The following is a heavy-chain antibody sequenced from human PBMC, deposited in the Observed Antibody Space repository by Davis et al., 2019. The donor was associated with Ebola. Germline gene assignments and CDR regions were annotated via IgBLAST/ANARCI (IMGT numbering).Heavy chain of an antibody. CDR2: IVTAGDT. V-gene: IGHV3-13*01. J-gene: IGHJ6*02. Sequence: PGGSLRLSCAASGFTFSRYDMHWVRQATGKVLEWVSAIVTAGDTHYPGSVKGRFTISRENAKNSLYLQMNSLRAEDTAVYYCARSQKYYDFLTGSPYGMDVWGQGTTVTVSS. D-gene: IGHD3-9*01. CDR3: ARSQKYYDFLTGSPYGMDV. CDR1: GFTFSRYD.